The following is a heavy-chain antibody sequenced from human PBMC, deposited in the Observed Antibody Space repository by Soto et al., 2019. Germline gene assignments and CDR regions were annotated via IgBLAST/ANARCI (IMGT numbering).Heavy chain of an antibody. CDR3: ARASGGNFGIIIEGTNWFAP. D-gene: IGHD1-26*01. J-gene: IGHJ5*02. V-gene: IGHV1-46*01. CDR1: SQTFPCYH. CDR2: INPHGGST. Sequence: ASVPVPCKAPSQTFPCYHLDPLRQAPGQGLAGMGVINPHGGSTAYAQKLKGRATLTRATSASTVYMEVSSLTSEDTAMYYCARASGGNFGIIIEGTNWFAPWGQGTLVTVSS.